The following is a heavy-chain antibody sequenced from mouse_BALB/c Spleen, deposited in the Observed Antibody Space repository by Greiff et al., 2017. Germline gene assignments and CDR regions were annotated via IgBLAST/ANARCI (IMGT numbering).Heavy chain of an antibody. CDR3: ARAVYGNYEAWFAY. CDR1: GYTFTSYW. Sequence: QVQLQQSGPELVRPGASVKMSCKASGYTFTSYWMHWVNQRPGQGLEWIGMIDPSNSETRLNQKFKDKATLNVDKSSNTAYMQLSSLTSEDSAVYYCARAVYGNYEAWFAYWGQGTLVTVSA. D-gene: IGHD2-1*01. J-gene: IGHJ3*01. CDR2: IDPSNSET. V-gene: IGHV1S127*01.